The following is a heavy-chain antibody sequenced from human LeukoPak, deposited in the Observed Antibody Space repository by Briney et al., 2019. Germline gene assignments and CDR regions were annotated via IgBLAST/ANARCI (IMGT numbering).Heavy chain of an antibody. Sequence: GGSLRLSCAASGFTFSNYGVHWVRQAPGKGLEWVAVISYDGSNKYYADSVKGRFTISRDNSKNTLYLQMNSLRAEDTAVYYCAKDALWFGELFWYDYWGQGTLVTVSS. CDR2: ISYDGSNK. V-gene: IGHV3-30*18. J-gene: IGHJ4*02. D-gene: IGHD3-10*01. CDR1: GFTFSNYG. CDR3: AKDALWFGELFWYDY.